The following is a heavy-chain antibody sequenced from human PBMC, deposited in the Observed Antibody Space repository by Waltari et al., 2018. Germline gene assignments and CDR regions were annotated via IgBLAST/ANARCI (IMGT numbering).Heavy chain of an antibody. J-gene: IGHJ4*02. CDR1: GFTFISYG. CDR2: IWYDGSNK. CDR3: VRPYYSSSNYYFDY. D-gene: IGHD6-6*01. Sequence: QVQLVESGGGVVQPGRSLRLSCAASGFTFISYGMHWVRQAPGKRLEWVAVIWYDGSNKYYADSVKGRFTISRDNSKNTLYLQRNSLRVEDTAVYYCVRPYYSSSNYYFDYWGQGTLVTVSS. V-gene: IGHV3-33*01.